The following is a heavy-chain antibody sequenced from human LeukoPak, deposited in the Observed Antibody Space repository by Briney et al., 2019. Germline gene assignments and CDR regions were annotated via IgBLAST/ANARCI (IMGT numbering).Heavy chain of an antibody. CDR3: ARHVRMGNRIFDY. CDR1: GGSISSSSYY. V-gene: IGHV4-39*01. Sequence: SETLSLTCTVSGGSISSSSYYWGWIRQPPGKGLEWIGSIYYSGSTYYNPSLKSRVTISVDTSKNQFSLKLSSVTAADTAVYYCARHVRMGNRIFDYWGQGTLVTVSS. D-gene: IGHD7-27*01. CDR2: IYYSGST. J-gene: IGHJ4*02.